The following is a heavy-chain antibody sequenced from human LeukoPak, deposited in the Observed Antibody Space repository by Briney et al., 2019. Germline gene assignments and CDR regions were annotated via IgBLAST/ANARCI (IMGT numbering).Heavy chain of an antibody. J-gene: IGHJ6*02. Sequence: SQTLSLTCTVSGGSISSGGYYWSWIRQHPGKGLEWIGYIYYSGSTYYNQSLKSRVTISVDTSKNQFSLKLSSVTAADTAVYYCARVPVLEESYYGMDVWGQGTTVTVSS. CDR1: GGSISSGGYY. V-gene: IGHV4-31*03. CDR3: ARVPVLEESYYGMDV. CDR2: IYYSGST. D-gene: IGHD4/OR15-4a*01.